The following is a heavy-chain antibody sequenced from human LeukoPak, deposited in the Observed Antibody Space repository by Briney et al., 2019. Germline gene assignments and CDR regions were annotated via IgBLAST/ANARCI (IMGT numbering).Heavy chain of an antibody. D-gene: IGHD6-13*01. CDR2: INHSGST. J-gene: IGHJ6*03. V-gene: IGHV4-34*01. CDR1: GGSFSGYY. CDR3: ASSTQGSSWYYYYYMDV. Sequence: PSETLSLTCAVYGGSFSGYYWSWIRQPPGKGLEWIGEINHSGSTNYNPSLKSRVTISVDTSKNQFSLKLSSVTAADTAVYYCASSTQGSSWYYYYYMDVWGKGTTVTISS.